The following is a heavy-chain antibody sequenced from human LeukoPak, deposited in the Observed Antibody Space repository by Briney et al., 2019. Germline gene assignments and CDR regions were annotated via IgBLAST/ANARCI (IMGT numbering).Heavy chain of an antibody. CDR2: ISSSSTYI. J-gene: IGHJ4*02. Sequence: GGSLRLSCAASGFTFSSYSMNWVRQAPGKGLEWVSSISSSSTYIHYADSVKGRFTISRDNAKNSLYLQMNSLRTEDTAVYYCAKGITIFGVVTDAFYYWGQGTLVTVSS. CDR1: GFTFSSYS. D-gene: IGHD3-3*01. V-gene: IGHV3-21*01. CDR3: AKGITIFGVVTDAFYY.